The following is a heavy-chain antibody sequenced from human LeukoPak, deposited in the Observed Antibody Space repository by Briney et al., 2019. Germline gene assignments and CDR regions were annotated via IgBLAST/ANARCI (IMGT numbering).Heavy chain of an antibody. CDR3: ARDGQGFYH. CDR2: ILYDGSTI. J-gene: IGHJ5*02. Sequence: PGRSLRLSCEASGFIFSDYGMHWVRQAPGKGLEWVAVILYDGSTIIYADSVKGRFTISRDNSKNTLYLQVNSLTVEDTAVYYCARDGQGFYHWGQGTLVTVSS. CDR1: GFIFSDYG. V-gene: IGHV3-30*03.